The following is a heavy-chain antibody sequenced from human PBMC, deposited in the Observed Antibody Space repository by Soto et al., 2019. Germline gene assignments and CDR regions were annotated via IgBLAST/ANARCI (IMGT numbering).Heavy chain of an antibody. Sequence: SDTLSLTCTVSGGSINSSSYYWGWIRQPPGKGLEWIGSIYYSGSTYYNPSLKSRVTISVYTSKNQFSLKLSSVTAADTAVYYCARHDSTYSSSWYGMDVWGQGTTVT. J-gene: IGHJ6*02. CDR2: IYYSGST. CDR3: ARHDSTYSSSWYGMDV. D-gene: IGHD6-13*01. CDR1: GGSINSSSYY. V-gene: IGHV4-39*01.